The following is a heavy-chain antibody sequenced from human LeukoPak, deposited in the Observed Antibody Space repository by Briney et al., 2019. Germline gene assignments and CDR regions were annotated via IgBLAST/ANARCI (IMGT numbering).Heavy chain of an antibody. CDR1: GFTFSSYA. CDR3: AKIAARPPPNYYYMDV. J-gene: IGHJ6*03. Sequence: GGSLRLSCAASGFTFSSYAMSWVRQAPGKGLEWVSGMSGSDGSTFHADSVKGRFTISRDNSKNTLYLQMNSLRAEDTAVYYCAKIAARPPPNYYYMDVWGKGTTVTVSS. V-gene: IGHV3-23*01. D-gene: IGHD6-6*01. CDR2: MSGSDGST.